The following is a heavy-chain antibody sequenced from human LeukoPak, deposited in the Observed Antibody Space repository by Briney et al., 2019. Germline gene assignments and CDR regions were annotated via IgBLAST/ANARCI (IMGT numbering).Heavy chain of an antibody. V-gene: IGHV3-30*03. CDR1: GFPFSDYV. CDR3: ARDPFLGGPDFLDY. D-gene: IGHD1-26*01. J-gene: IGHJ4*02. Sequence: GRSLRLSCTVSGFPFSDYVVHWVRQAPGKGLEWVAVTSADESIESYSDSVRGRFTISRDNFKNILYLQMDSLGLEDTAVYFCARDPFLGGPDFLDYWGRGTLVTVSS. CDR2: TSADESIE.